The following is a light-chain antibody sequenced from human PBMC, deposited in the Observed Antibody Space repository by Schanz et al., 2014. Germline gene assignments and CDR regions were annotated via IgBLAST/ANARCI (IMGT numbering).Light chain of an antibody. Sequence: QSALTQPASVSGSPGQSITISCTGTSSDVGGYNFVSWYQQHPGKAPKLMIYEVTKRPSGVPDRFSASKSGTSASLAISGLQSQDEADYYCAAWSDSLQSWVFGGGTKLTVL. CDR1: SSDVGGYNF. CDR2: EVT. J-gene: IGLJ3*02. V-gene: IGLV2-14*01. CDR3: AAWSDSLQSWV.